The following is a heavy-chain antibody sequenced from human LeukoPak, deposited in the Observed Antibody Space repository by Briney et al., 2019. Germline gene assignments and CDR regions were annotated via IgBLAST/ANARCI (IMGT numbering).Heavy chain of an antibody. J-gene: IGHJ1*01. CDR3: ARVPAESSLFGYFQH. D-gene: IGHD2-15*01. V-gene: IGHV1-69*13. CDR1: GGTFSSYA. CDR2: IIPIFGTA. Sequence: GASVKVSCKASGGTFSSYAISRVRQAPGQGLEWMGGIIPIFGTANYAQKFQGRVTITADESTSTAYMELSSLRSEDTAVYYCARVPAESSLFGYFQHWGQGTLVTVSS.